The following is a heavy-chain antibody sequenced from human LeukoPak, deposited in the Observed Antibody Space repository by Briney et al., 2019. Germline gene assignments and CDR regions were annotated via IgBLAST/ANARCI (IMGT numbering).Heavy chain of an antibody. J-gene: IGHJ4*02. CDR2: ISGSGGST. V-gene: IGHV3-23*01. D-gene: IGHD2-8*01. CDR3: AKDRSCTNDICHGDFDY. Sequence: GGSLRLSCAASGFTFSSYAVSWVRQAPGKGLGWASSISGSGGSTYSADSVKGRFTISRDNSKNTLYLQMNSLRAEDTALYYCAKDRSCTNDICHGDFDYWGQGTLVTVSS. CDR1: GFTFSSYA.